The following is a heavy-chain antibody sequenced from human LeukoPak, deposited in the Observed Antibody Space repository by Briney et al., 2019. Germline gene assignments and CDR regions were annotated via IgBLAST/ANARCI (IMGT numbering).Heavy chain of an antibody. D-gene: IGHD6-13*01. CDR1: GGSISSYY. CDR3: ATTIIAAASTTGGYYFDN. J-gene: IGHJ4*02. V-gene: IGHV4-59*08. Sequence: KSSETLSLTCTVSGGSISSYYWSWIRQPPGKGLEWIGYIYYSGSTNYNPSLKSRVTISADTSKNQFSLKVSSVTAADTGVYYCATTIIAAASTTGGYYFDNWGQGTLVTVSS. CDR2: IYYSGST.